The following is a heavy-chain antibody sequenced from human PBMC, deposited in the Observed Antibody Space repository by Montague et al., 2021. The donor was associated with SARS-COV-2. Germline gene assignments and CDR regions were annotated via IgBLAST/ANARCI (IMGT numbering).Heavy chain of an antibody. CDR2: TCYRFKWYN. J-gene: IGHJ4*02. Sequence: CAISGDSVAGNRAARKWIRQSSSRGSEWLRRTCYRFKWYNDYAVSVKSRITINPDTSKNQISLQLNSVTPEDTAVYYCARTSASSDYWGQGTLVTVSS. CDR3: ARTSASSDY. V-gene: IGHV6-1*01. D-gene: IGHD1-26*01. CDR1: GDSVAGNRAA.